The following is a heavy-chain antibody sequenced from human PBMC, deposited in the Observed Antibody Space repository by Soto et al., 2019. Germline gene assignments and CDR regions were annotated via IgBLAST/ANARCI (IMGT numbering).Heavy chain of an antibody. V-gene: IGHV3-33*01. Sequence: QVQLVESGGGVVQPGGSLRLSCAASGFTFRDYGFHWVRQAPGKGLEWVAVIYYDGSGSDYEDSVRGRFIFSRDISTNTLYLQMNSLRAEDTAVYYCVRDDCSGGTCYGGYWGQGTLVTVSS. J-gene: IGHJ4*02. CDR1: GFTFRDYG. D-gene: IGHD2-15*01. CDR3: VRDDCSGGTCYGGY. CDR2: IYYDGSGS.